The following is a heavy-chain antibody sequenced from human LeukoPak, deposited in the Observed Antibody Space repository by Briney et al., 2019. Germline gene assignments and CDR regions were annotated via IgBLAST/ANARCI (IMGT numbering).Heavy chain of an antibody. J-gene: IGHJ4*02. CDR1: RFSTFDYI. CDR2: IIWDVGST. CDR3: TSIKIRGGWLVY. V-gene: IGHV3-20*04. D-gene: IGHD6-19*01. Sequence: PVGALRVSCVHPRFSTFDYIMSCVCHAPRKGLEWGSGIIWDVGSTDYADSVRGRFTISRDNAKNSLYLQMRSLRAEDSALYYYTSIKIRGGWLVYWGQGTLVSVSS.